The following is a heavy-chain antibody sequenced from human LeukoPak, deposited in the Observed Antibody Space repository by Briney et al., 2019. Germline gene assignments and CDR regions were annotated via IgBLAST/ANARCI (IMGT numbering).Heavy chain of an antibody. D-gene: IGHD2-15*01. CDR3: ARHEVGYCSGGSCPYYFDY. V-gene: IGHV4-59*08. J-gene: IGHJ4*02. CDR2: IYYSGNT. Sequence: AETRSLTCTVSGASISSNYWSWIRQPPGKGLEWSGCIYYSGNTRYNPSLMSRVTISVDMSKNHFSLTLTSVTAADTAVYYCARHEVGYCSGGSCPYYFDYWGQGTLVTVSS. CDR1: GASISSNY.